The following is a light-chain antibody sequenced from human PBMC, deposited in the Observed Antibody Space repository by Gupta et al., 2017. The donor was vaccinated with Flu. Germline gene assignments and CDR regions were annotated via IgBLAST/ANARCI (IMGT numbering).Light chain of an antibody. J-gene: IGKJ1*01. CDR3: QQSGSSPT. V-gene: IGKV3-20*01. Sequence: EIVLTQSPGTLSLSPGERATLSCRASQGVSSSYLAWYQHKFGQAPRLLIYGASSRATGIPDRFSGSGSGTDFTLTISRLEPEDFAVYYCQQSGSSPTFGQGTKVEIK. CDR2: GAS. CDR1: QGVSSSY.